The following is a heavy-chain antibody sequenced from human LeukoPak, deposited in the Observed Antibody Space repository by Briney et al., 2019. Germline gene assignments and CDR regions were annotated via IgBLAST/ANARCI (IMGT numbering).Heavy chain of an antibody. CDR3: VGELFLTVFVFDF. V-gene: IGHV3-7*01. Sequence: GGSLRLSCAASGFSFRSYWMSWVRQAPGKGLEWVANINQDGSEKYYVDSVKGRFTISRDNSKNTLYLQMNSLRAEDTAVYYGVGELFLTVFVFDFGGKGTMVTFFS. D-gene: IGHD3-3*01. CDR2: INQDGSEK. CDR1: GFSFRSYW. J-gene: IGHJ3*01.